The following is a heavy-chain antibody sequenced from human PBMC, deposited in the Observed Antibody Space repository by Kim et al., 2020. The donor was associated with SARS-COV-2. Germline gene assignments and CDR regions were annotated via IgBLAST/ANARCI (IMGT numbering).Heavy chain of an antibody. D-gene: IGHD6-13*01. CDR1: GYSFTSYG. CDR3: ARDGAVAADGTQDY. J-gene: IGHJ4*02. Sequence: ASVKVSCKTSGYSFTSYGFSWVRQAPGQGLEWMGWISAHNGDTIYAQKVQGRVNMTTDRSTRTAYMELRSLRSDDTAVYCCARDGAVAADGTQDYWGQGTLVTVSS. CDR2: ISAHNGDT. V-gene: IGHV1-18*01.